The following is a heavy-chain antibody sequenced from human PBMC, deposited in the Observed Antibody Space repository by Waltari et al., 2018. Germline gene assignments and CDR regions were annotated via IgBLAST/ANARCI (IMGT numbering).Heavy chain of an antibody. D-gene: IGHD3-10*01. J-gene: IGHJ6*02. V-gene: IGHV3-74*03. Sequence: EEQLLESGGGLVQPGDSLRLSCAASGFRFSNYWMNWVRQAPGKGLVWVARYSNCGTTLTYADSVKCRFTISRDNAKNTVYLQMKRLRADDTAVYYCARLAPRTYRSPVPGRHYYYGMDVWGQGTTVTVSS. CDR2: YSNCGTTL. CDR3: ARLAPRTYRSPVPGRHYYYGMDV. CDR1: GFRFSNYW.